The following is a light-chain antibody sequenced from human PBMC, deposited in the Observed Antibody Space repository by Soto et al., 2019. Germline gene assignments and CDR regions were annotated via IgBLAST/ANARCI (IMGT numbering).Light chain of an antibody. Sequence: EIGLTQSPGTLSLSPGERSTLSCRASQSVTGSYLAWYQQKPGQAPRLLIYGASSRASGIPDRFSGSGSGPDFTLTISRLEPEDFAVYYCKQYGSSPPVTFGPGTKLDMK. V-gene: IGKV3-20*01. J-gene: IGKJ3*01. CDR3: KQYGSSPPVT. CDR2: GAS. CDR1: QSVTGSY.